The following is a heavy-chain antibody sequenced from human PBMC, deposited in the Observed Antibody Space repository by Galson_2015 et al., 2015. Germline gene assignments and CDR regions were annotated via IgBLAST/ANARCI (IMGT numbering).Heavy chain of an antibody. CDR2: ISAYNGNT. V-gene: IGHV1-18*01. CDR1: GYTFTSYG. Sequence: SVKVSCKASGYTFTSYGISWVRQAPGQGLEWMGWISAYNGNTNYAQKLQGRVTMTTDTSTSTAYMELRSLRSDDTAVYYCARDRGLKSSSGSYYYGMDVWGQGTTVTVSS. J-gene: IGHJ6*02. D-gene: IGHD6-6*01. CDR3: ARDRGLKSSSGSYYYGMDV.